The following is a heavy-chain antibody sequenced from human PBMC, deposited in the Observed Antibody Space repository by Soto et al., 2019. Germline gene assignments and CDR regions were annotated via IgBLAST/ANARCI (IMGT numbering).Heavy chain of an antibody. V-gene: IGHV3-33*01. D-gene: IGHD3-10*01. CDR3: AREVRGVITYGMDV. J-gene: IGHJ6*02. CDR2: IWYDGSNK. CDR1: GFTFSSYG. Sequence: QVQLVESGGGVVQPGRSLRLSCAASGFTFSSYGMHWVRQAPGKGLEWVAVIWYDGSNKYYADSVKGRFTISRDNSKNTLYLQMNRLRAEDTAVYYCAREVRGVITYGMDVWGQGTTVIVSS.